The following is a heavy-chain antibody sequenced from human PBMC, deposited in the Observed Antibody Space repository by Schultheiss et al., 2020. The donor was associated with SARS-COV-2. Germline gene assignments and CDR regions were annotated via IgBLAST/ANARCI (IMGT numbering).Heavy chain of an antibody. D-gene: IGHD2-15*01. V-gene: IGHV1-18*04. CDR2: INPNSGGT. J-gene: IGHJ4*02. CDR3: ARVNRDNTGYDPGWY. CDR1: GYTFTSYG. Sequence: ASVKVSCKASGYTFTSYGISWVRQAPGQGLAWMGRINPNSGGTNYAQKFQGRVTITADESTSTAYMELSSLRSEDTAVYYCARVNRDNTGYDPGWYWGQGTLVTVSS.